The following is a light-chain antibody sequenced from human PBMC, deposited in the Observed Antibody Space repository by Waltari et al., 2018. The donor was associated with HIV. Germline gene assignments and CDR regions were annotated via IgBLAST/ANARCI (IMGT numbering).Light chain of an antibody. CDR1: SSDVGSYNL. Sequence: QSALTQPASMSGSFGQSITISCTGTSSDVGSYNLVSWYQYHPGKAPKLIIYEVSKRPSGVSNRFSGSKAGNTASLTVSGLQAEDEAHYYCCSYARSGIPFGGGTKLTVL. J-gene: IGLJ2*01. CDR3: CSYARSGIP. V-gene: IGLV2-23*02. CDR2: EVS.